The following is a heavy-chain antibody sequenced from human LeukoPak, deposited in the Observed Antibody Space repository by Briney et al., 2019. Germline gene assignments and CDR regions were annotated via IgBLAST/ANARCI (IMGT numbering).Heavy chain of an antibody. CDR2: IYSGGIT. D-gene: IGHD3-22*01. J-gene: IGHJ4*02. CDR1: GFTVSSNY. Sequence: GGSLRLSCAASGFTVSSNYMSWVRQAPGKGLEWVSVIYSGGITYYADSVKGRFTISRDNSKNTLYLQMSSLRAEDTAVYYCARGPSSGYTDYWGQGTLVTVSS. V-gene: IGHV3-53*01. CDR3: ARGPSSGYTDY.